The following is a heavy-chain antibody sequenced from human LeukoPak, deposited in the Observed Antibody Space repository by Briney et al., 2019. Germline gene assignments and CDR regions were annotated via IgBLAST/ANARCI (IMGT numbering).Heavy chain of an antibody. J-gene: IGHJ4*02. CDR1: GFTFSSYS. CDR3: ARESEGGTTIDF. CDR2: ISSSSNFI. Sequence: GGSLRLSCAASGFTFSSYSMNWVRQAPGKGLEWVSSISSSSNFIYYADSVKGRFTISRDNAKNSLYLQMNSLRAEDTAVYYCARESEGGTTIDFWGQGTLVTVSS. V-gene: IGHV3-21*01. D-gene: IGHD1-1*01.